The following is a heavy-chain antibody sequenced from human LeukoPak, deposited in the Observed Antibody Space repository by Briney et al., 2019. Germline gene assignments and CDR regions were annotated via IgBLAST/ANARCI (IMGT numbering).Heavy chain of an antibody. CDR2: IFYSGIT. V-gene: IGHV4-39*02. CDR1: GGSMSNIYY. D-gene: IGHD6-13*01. J-gene: IGHJ4*02. CDR3: AREGGIAAAGPVDY. Sequence: SETLSLTCNVSGGSMSNIYYWGWIRQPPGKGLEWIGNIFYSGITYYNPSLRSRVTIAIDTSKSQFSLKLSSVTAADTAVYYCAREGGIAAAGPVDYWGQGTLVTVSS.